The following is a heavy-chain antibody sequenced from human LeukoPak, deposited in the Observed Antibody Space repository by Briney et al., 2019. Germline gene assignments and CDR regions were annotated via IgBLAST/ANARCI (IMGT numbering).Heavy chain of an antibody. D-gene: IGHD3-22*01. CDR2: VYYSGST. V-gene: IGHV4-59*08. J-gene: IGHJ5*02. CDR1: GDSMRDYY. CDR3: ARHLYYYDDIDL. Sequence: PSETLSLTCAVAGDSMRDYYWSWIRQPPGEALEWIGYVYYSGSTNYNPSLKSRVTMSVDTSKSQFSLMLTSVTAADTAVYYCARHLYYYDDIDLWGQGTLVTVSS.